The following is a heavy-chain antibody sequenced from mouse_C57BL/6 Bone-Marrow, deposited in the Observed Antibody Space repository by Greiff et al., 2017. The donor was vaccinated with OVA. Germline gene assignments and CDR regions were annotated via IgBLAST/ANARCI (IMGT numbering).Heavy chain of an antibody. CDR1: GYSITSGYY. D-gene: IGHD1-1*01. V-gene: IGHV3-6*01. CDR3: ARKSIYYYGSRAMDY. Sequence: EVQLQESGPGLVKPSQSLSLTCSVTGYSITSGYYWNWIRQFPGNKLELMDYISYDGSTNYNPSLKNRISITRDTSKNQFFLKLNSVTTEDTATYYCARKSIYYYGSRAMDYWGQGTSVTVSS. J-gene: IGHJ4*01. CDR2: ISYDGST.